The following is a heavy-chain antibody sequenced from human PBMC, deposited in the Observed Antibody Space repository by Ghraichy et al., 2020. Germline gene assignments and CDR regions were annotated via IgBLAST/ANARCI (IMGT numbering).Heavy chain of an antibody. D-gene: IGHD6-13*01. CDR3: ARDGPFIAAAPYGMDV. Sequence: LTCAASGFTVSSNYMSWVRQAPGKGLEWVSVIYSGGSTYYADSVKGRFTISRDNSKNTLYLQMNSLRAEDTAVYYCARDGPFIAAAPYGMDVWGQGTTVTVSS. CDR2: IYSGGST. V-gene: IGHV3-66*01. J-gene: IGHJ6*02. CDR1: GFTVSSNY.